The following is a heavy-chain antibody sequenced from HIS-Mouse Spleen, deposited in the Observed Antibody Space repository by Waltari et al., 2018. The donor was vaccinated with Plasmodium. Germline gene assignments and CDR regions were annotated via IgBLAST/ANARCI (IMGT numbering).Heavy chain of an antibody. J-gene: IGHJ4*02. D-gene: IGHD5-12*01. CDR2: IYYSGST. Sequence: HLQLQESGPGLVKPSETLSLTCTVPGGSLSSSSYSWGWIRQPPGKGLEWIGSIYYSGSTYYNPSLKSRVTISVDTSKNQFSLKLSSVTAADTAVYYCARVGRGYSGYDSVVVGYWGQGTLVTVSS. CDR3: ARVGRGYSGYDSVVVGY. CDR1: GGSLSSSSYS. V-gene: IGHV4-39*07.